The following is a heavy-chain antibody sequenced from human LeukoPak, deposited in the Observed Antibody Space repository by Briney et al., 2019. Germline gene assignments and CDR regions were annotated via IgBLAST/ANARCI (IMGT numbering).Heavy chain of an antibody. Sequence: ASVKVSCKASGYTFTGYYMHWVRQAPGQGLEWMGWINPHSGGTNYAQKFQGRVTMTRDTSISTAYMELSRLRSDDTAVYYCARHLLRYYSGSGESTWGQGTLVTVSS. D-gene: IGHD3-10*01. CDR3: ARHLLRYYSGSGEST. V-gene: IGHV1-2*02. J-gene: IGHJ5*02. CDR2: INPHSGGT. CDR1: GYTFTGYY.